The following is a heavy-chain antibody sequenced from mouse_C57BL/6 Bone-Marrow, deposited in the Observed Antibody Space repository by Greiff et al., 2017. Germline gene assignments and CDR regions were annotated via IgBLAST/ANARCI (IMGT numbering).Heavy chain of an antibody. CDR2: IHPNSGST. J-gene: IGHJ1*03. CDR3: ASSDLYYSNYLWYFDV. CDR1: GYTFTSYW. D-gene: IGHD2-5*01. V-gene: IGHV1-64*01. Sequence: VQLQQPGAELVKPGASVKLSCKASGYTFTSYWMHWVKQRPGQGLEWIGMIHPNSGSTNYNEKFKSKAKLTVDTSSSTAYMQLSSLTSEDSAVYYCASSDLYYSNYLWYFDVWGTGTTVTVSS.